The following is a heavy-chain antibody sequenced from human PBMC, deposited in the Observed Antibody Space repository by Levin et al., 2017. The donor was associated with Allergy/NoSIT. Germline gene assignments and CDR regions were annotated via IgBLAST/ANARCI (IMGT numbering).Heavy chain of an antibody. V-gene: IGHV4-39*01. Sequence: SQTLSLPCTVSGGSISSSSYYWGWIRQPPGKGLEWIGSIYYSGSTYYNPSLKSRVTISVDTSKNQFSLKLSSVTAADTAVYYCAVYPWKEWLRKAPNAFDSWGQGTMVTVSS. D-gene: IGHD3-3*01. CDR1: GGSISSSSYY. CDR2: IYYSGST. CDR3: AVYPWKEWLRKAPNAFDS. J-gene: IGHJ3*02.